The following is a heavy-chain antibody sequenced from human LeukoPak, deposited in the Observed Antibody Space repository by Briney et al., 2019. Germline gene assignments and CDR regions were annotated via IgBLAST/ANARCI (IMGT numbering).Heavy chain of an antibody. D-gene: IGHD2-2*01. Sequence: SETLSLTCTVSGGSISSYYWSWIRLPAGKGLEWIGYMSHSGNTYYNPSLTSRVIISVDRSKNQFSLQLASVTAADTAVYFCARDRRQAPAAIDYWGQGALVTVSS. V-gene: IGHV4-59*06. J-gene: IGHJ4*02. CDR2: MSHSGNT. CDR1: GGSISSYY. CDR3: ARDRRQAPAAIDY.